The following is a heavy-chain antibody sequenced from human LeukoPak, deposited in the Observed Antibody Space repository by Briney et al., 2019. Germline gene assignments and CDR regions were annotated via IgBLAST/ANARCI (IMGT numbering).Heavy chain of an antibody. V-gene: IGHV3-11*06. D-gene: IGHD2-15*01. CDR2: ISSSATYT. J-gene: IGHJ6*02. CDR3: ARDRSRWSIAPDADV. Sequence: TGGSLRLSCAASGFSFSDYYMNWIRQAPGKGLEWVSYISSSATYTDYAESVKGRFTVSRDNAKNTLYLQMNSLRAEDTAVYYCARDRSRWSIAPDADVWGQGTTVTVSS. CDR1: GFSFSDYY.